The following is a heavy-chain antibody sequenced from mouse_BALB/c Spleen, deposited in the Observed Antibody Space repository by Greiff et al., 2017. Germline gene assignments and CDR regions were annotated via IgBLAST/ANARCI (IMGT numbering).Heavy chain of an antibody. Sequence: EVQVVESGGGLVKPGGSLKLSCAASGFTFSSYAMSWVRQTPEKRLEWVASISSGGSTYYPDSVKGGFTISRDNARNILYLQMSSLRSEDTAMYYCAREAPDIDYWGQGTTLTVSS. CDR3: AREAPDIDY. CDR1: GFTFSSYA. CDR2: ISSGGST. V-gene: IGHV5-6-5*01. J-gene: IGHJ2*01.